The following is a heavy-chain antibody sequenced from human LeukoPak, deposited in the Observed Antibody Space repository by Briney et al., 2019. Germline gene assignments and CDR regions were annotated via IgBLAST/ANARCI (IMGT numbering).Heavy chain of an antibody. CDR3: ARPSSGFDY. Sequence: PGGSLRLSCAASGFTFSSYWMHWVRQAPGEGLVWVSHIKYDGSTTTYADSVKGRFTISRDNAKNTLYLEMNRLRAEDTAVYYCARPSSGFDYWGQGTLVTVSS. CDR1: GFTFSSYW. CDR2: IKYDGSTT. V-gene: IGHV3-74*03. D-gene: IGHD3-3*01. J-gene: IGHJ4*02.